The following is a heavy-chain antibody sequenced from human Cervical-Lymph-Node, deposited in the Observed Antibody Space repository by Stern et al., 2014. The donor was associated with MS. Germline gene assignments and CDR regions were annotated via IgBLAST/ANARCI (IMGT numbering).Heavy chain of an antibody. V-gene: IGHV1-58*02. CDR3: ASERYTYYDDQRPPGGFDP. CDR1: GITFSHSA. CDR2: VVAFKGDV. D-gene: IGHD5-18*01. Sequence: QMQLVQSGPEVKKPGTSVKVSCKASGITFSHSAIQWLRQARGQRPERIVWVVAFKGDVNCAPRFQERVTITRDMSTSTVYMELRSLKSEDTAIYYCASERYTYYDDQRPPGGFDPWGQGTLVTVSS. J-gene: IGHJ5*02.